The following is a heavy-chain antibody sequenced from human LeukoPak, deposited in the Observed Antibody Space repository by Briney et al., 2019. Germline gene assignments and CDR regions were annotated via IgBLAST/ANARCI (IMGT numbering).Heavy chain of an antibody. J-gene: IGHJ4*02. D-gene: IGHD3-22*01. V-gene: IGHV1-69*04. Sequence: SVTVSCKASGGTFSSYAISWVRQAPGQGVEWMGRIIPILGIANYAQKFQGRVTITADKSTSTAYMELSSLRSEDTAVYYCARDRGRGYYDSSGSIPFDYWGQGTLVTVSS. CDR3: ARDRGRGYYDSSGSIPFDY. CDR2: IIPILGIA. CDR1: GGTFSSYA.